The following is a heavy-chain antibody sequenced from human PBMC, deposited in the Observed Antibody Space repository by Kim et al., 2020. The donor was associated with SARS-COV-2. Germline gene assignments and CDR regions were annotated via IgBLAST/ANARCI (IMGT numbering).Heavy chain of an antibody. D-gene: IGHD3-10*01. CDR1: GYTFTSYA. J-gene: IGHJ4*02. V-gene: IGHV1-3*01. CDR2: INAGNGNT. CDR3: ARTRGKAPPFDY. Sequence: ASVKVSCKASGYTFTSYAMHWVRQAPGQRLEWMGWINAGNGNTKYSQKFQGRVTITRDTSESTAYMELSSLRSEDTAVYYCARTRGKAPPFDYWGQGTLVTVSS.